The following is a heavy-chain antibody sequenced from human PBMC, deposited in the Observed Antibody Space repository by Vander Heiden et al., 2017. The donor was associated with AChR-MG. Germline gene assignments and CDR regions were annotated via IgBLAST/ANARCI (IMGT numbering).Heavy chain of an antibody. J-gene: IGHJ4*02. V-gene: IGHV1-46*01. Sequence: QVQLVQSGAEVKKPGASVQVSCKASGYTFTSYYMHWVRQAPGQGLGWMGIINPSGGSTSYAQKFQGRVTMTRDTSTSTVYMELSSLRSEDTAVYYCARASYYYDSSGYWSIDYWGQGTLVTVSS. D-gene: IGHD3-22*01. CDR1: GYTFTSYY. CDR2: INPSGGST. CDR3: ARASYYYDSSGYWSIDY.